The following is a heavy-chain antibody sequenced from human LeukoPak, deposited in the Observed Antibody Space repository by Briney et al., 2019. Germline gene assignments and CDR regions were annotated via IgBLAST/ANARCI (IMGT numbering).Heavy chain of an antibody. J-gene: IGHJ4*02. CDR3: ARGLAYCTNGVCSDDY. CDR2: IITIVGTA. CDR1: GGTFSSYA. Sequence: GASVKVSCKASGGTFSSYAISWVRQAPGQGVEWMGRIITIVGTAKYAQKLQGRVTITTDESTSTAYMELSSLRSEDTAVYYCARGLAYCTNGVCSDDYWGQGTLVTVSS. D-gene: IGHD2-8*01. V-gene: IGHV1-69*05.